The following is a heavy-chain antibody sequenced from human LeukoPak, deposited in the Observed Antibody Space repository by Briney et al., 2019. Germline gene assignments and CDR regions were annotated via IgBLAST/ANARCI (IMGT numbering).Heavy chain of an antibody. Sequence: GGSLRLSCAASGFTFSSYGMHWVRQAPGKGLEWVAFIRYDGSNKYYADSVKGRFTISRDNSKNTLYLQMNSLRAEDTAVYYCAKDPTNAYSSGWYWYYFDYWGQGTLVTVSS. V-gene: IGHV3-30*02. D-gene: IGHD6-19*01. CDR3: AKDPTNAYSSGWYWYYFDY. CDR2: IRYDGSNK. CDR1: GFTFSSYG. J-gene: IGHJ4*02.